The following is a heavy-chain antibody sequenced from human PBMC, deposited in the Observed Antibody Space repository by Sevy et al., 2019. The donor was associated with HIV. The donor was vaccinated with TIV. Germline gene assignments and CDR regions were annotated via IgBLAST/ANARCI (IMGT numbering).Heavy chain of an antibody. CDR3: ARVGGGGSRTSGSYYFDY. V-gene: IGHV1-8*01. Sequence: ASVKVSCKASGYTFTSYDINWVRQATRQGLEWIGWMNPNSGNTGYAQKFQGRVTMTRNTSISTAYMELSSLRSEDTAVYYCARVGGGGSRTSGSYYFDYWGQGTLVTVSS. CDR2: MNPNSGNT. D-gene: IGHD1-26*01. J-gene: IGHJ4*02. CDR1: GYTFTSYD.